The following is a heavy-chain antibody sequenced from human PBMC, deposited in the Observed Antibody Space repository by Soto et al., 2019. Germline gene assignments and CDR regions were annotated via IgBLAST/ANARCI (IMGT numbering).Heavy chain of an antibody. V-gene: IGHV3-23*01. CDR1: RFTFSSYA. CDR3: AKDGHYDFWSGYFDY. CDR2: ISGSGGST. J-gene: IGHJ4*02. D-gene: IGHD3-3*01. Sequence: GGSLRLSCAASRFTFSSYAMSWVRQAPGKGLEWVSAISGSGGSTYYADSVKGRFTISRDNSKNTLYLQMNSLRAEDTAVYYCAKDGHYDFWSGYFDYWGQGTLVTVSS.